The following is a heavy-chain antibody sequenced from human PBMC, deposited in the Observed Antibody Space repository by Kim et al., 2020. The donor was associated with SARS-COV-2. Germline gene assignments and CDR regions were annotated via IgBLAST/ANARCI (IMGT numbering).Heavy chain of an antibody. CDR2: IYSGGST. J-gene: IGHJ6*02. CDR1: GFTVSSNY. CDR3: ARDLLVPAAPNNYYYYGMDV. Sequence: GGSLRLSCAASGFTVSSNYMSRVRQAPGKGLEWVSVIYSGGSTYYADSVKGRFTISRDNSKNTLYLQMNSLRAEDTAVYYCARDLLVPAAPNNYYYYGMDVWGQGTTVTVSS. D-gene: IGHD2-2*01. V-gene: IGHV3-53*01.